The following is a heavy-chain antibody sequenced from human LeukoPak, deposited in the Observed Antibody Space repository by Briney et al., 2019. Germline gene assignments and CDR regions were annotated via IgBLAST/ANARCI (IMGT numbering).Heavy chain of an antibody. CDR3: TSSTFYAMDV. CDR1: GYSFTNYW. D-gene: IGHD2/OR15-2a*01. V-gene: IGHV5-51*01. CDR2: IYPGDSDT. J-gene: IGHJ6*02. Sequence: GESLKISCKGSGYSFTNYWIGWVRQVPGRGLEWMGIIYPGDSDTICSPSFQGQVTISADKSISTAYLQWSSLKASDTAMYYCTSSTFYAMDVWGQGTAVTVSS.